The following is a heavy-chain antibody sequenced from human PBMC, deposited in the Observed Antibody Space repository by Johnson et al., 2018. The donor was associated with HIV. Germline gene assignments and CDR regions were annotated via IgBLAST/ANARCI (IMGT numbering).Heavy chain of an antibody. V-gene: IGHV3-11*01. CDR2: ISGSGGTI. D-gene: IGHD6-13*01. CDR3: ARQQLSRNVAFDI. CDR1: GSTFSDYY. J-gene: IGHJ3*02. Sequence: QVQLVESGGDLVKAGGSLRLSCAASGSTFSDYYMSWIRQAPGKGLEWVSYISGSGGTIYYADSVKGRFTISRDNAMNSVYLQMNSLRAEDTAVYYCARQQLSRNVAFDIWGQGTMVTVSS.